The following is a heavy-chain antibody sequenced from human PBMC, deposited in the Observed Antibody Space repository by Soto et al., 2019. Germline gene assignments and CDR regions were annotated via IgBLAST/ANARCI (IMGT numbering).Heavy chain of an antibody. Sequence: SLRLSCAASGFPFSSYAMSWVRQAPGKGLEWVSAISGSGGSTYYADSVKGRFTISRDKSKNTLYLQINSLRAEDTAVNYCAKYRAVTRSPHDRWGQGTLVTVSS. CDR3: AKYRAVTRSPHDR. D-gene: IGHD4-17*01. J-gene: IGHJ4*02. CDR2: ISGSGGST. V-gene: IGHV3-23*01. CDR1: GFPFSSYA.